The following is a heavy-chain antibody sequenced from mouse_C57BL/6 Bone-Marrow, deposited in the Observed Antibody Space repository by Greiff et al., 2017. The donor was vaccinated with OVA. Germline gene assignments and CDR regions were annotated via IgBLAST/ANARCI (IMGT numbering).Heavy chain of an antibody. J-gene: IGHJ4*01. CDR3: ARHRTTVVAHYAMDY. Sequence: VQLQESGPGLVAPSQSLSITCTVSGFSLTSYGVHWVRQPPGKGLEWLVVIWSDGSTTYNSALKSRLSISKDNSKSQVFLKMNSLQTDDTAMYYCARHRTTVVAHYAMDYWGQGTSVTVSS. CDR2: IWSDGST. V-gene: IGHV2-6-1*01. CDR1: GFSLTSYG. D-gene: IGHD1-1*01.